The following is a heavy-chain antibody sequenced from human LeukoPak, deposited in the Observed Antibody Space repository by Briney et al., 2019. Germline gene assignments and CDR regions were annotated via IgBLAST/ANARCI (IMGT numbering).Heavy chain of an antibody. D-gene: IGHD1-26*01. Sequence: GGSLRLSCAASGFTFSSYSMNWVRQAPGKGLEWVSYISSSSSTIYYADSVKGRFTISRDNAKNSLYLQMNSLRAEDTAVYYCARDFPYGGATFDYWGQGTLVTVSS. CDR1: GFTFSSYS. CDR2: ISSSSSTI. CDR3: ARDFPYGGATFDY. V-gene: IGHV3-48*04. J-gene: IGHJ4*02.